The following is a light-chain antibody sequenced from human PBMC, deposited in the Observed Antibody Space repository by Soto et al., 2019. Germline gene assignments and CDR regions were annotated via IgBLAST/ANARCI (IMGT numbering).Light chain of an antibody. Sequence: IVMTQSPATLSVSPGERVTFSCRASQGINRKLAWYQHKAGQAPRLLISGASTGATGIPARFSGSGSGPEFTLTINSLQSEDSAVYYCQQYHPWPVTFGGGTKVEI. CDR1: QGINRK. J-gene: IGKJ4*01. CDR2: GAS. V-gene: IGKV3-15*01. CDR3: QQYHPWPVT.